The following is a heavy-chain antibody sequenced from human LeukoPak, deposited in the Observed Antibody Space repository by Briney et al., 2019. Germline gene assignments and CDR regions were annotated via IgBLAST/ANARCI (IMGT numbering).Heavy chain of an antibody. Sequence: GGSLRLSCAASGFTFSSYGMSWVRQAPGKGLEWVSAISGSGGSTYYADSVKGRFTISRDNSKNTLYLQMNSLRAVDDTAVYYCARGFGSSIPYSYYYYLDVWGKGTTVTVSS. CDR3: ARGFGSSIPYSYYYYLDV. D-gene: IGHD6-6*01. CDR2: ISGSGGST. J-gene: IGHJ6*03. V-gene: IGHV3-23*01. CDR1: GFTFSSYG.